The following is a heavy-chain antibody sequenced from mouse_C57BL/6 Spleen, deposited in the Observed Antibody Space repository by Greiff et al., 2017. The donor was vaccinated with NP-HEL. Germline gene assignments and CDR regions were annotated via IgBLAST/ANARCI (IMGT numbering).Heavy chain of an antibody. D-gene: IGHD1-1*01. CDR1: GYTFTEYT. CDR2: FYPGSGSI. Sequence: QVQLKESGAELVKPGASVKLSCKASGYTFTEYTIHWVKQRSGQGLEWIGWFYPGSGSIKYNEKFKDKATLTADKSSSTVYMELSRLTSEDSAVYFCARNEENGFYYYGSSYNWTFDYWGQGTTLTVSS. V-gene: IGHV1-62-2*01. CDR3: ARNEENGFYYYGSSYNWTFDY. J-gene: IGHJ2*01.